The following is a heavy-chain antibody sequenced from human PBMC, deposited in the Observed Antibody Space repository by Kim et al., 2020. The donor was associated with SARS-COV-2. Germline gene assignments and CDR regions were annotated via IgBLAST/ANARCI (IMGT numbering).Heavy chain of an antibody. Sequence: ASVKVSCKASGYPFTGYYLHWVRQAPGQGPEWMGWMNPNSGGTKYAQRFQGRVTMTRDTSISTAYMELSSLIFDDAAVYYCVRDRGYCGNGVCTVRWLEPWGQGTLGTGSS. CDR2: MNPNSGGT. D-gene: IGHD2-8*01. CDR1: GYPFTGYY. V-gene: IGHV1-2*02. CDR3: VRDRGYCGNGVCTVRWLEP. J-gene: IGHJ5*02.